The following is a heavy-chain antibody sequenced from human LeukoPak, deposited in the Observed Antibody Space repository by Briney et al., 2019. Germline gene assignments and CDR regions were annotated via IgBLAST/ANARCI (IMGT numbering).Heavy chain of an antibody. CDR1: GGSISSYY. V-gene: IGHV4-59*01. J-gene: IGHJ3*02. CDR3: ARDFRGSVDAFDI. Sequence: KPSETLSLTCTVSGGSISSYYWNWMRQPPGKGLEWIGYIYYSGRTNYNPSLKSRVSISVDTSKNQFSLKLSSVTAADTAVYYCARDFRGSVDAFDIWGQGTMVAVSS. CDR2: IYYSGRT.